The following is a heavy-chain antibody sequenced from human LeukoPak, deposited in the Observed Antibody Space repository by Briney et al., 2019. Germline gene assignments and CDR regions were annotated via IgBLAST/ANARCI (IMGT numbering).Heavy chain of an antibody. Sequence: SETLSLTCTVSGYFITTGHYWGWARQPPGKGLEWIGSIYEGETTYYNPSLKTRLTISLDTSKNQFSLKLSSVTAADTAVYYCARVASGVAAAGGGSYYYYYMDVWGKGTTVTVSS. CDR1: GYFITTGHY. V-gene: IGHV4-38-2*02. D-gene: IGHD6-13*01. J-gene: IGHJ6*03. CDR2: IYEGETT. CDR3: ARVASGVAAAGGGSYYYYYMDV.